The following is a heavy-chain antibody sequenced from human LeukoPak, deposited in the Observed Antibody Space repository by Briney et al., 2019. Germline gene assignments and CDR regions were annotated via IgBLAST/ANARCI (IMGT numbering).Heavy chain of an antibody. V-gene: IGHV3-7*01. CDR1: GFTFSSYW. D-gene: IGHD3-3*01. CDR3: ARTLHDFWSGYASYFDY. CDR2: IKQDGSEK. J-gene: IGHJ4*02. Sequence: GGSLRLSCAASGFTFSSYWMSWLRQAPGKGLEWLANIKQDGSEKYYVDSVKGRFTISRDNAKNSLYLQMNSLRAEDTAVYYCARTLHDFWSGYASYFDYWGQGTLVTVSS.